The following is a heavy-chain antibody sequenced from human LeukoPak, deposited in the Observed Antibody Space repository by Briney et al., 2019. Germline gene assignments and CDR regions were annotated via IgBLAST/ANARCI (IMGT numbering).Heavy chain of an antibody. J-gene: IGHJ3*02. D-gene: IGHD1-26*01. Sequence: GASVKVSCKASGYTFTSYGISWVRQAPGQGLEWMGWISAYNGNTNYAQKLQGRVTMTTDTSTSTAYMELSSLRSEDTAVYYCAAASLVWELDGIAFDIWGQGTMVTVSS. CDR3: AAASLVWELDGIAFDI. V-gene: IGHV1-18*01. CDR2: ISAYNGNT. CDR1: GYTFTSYG.